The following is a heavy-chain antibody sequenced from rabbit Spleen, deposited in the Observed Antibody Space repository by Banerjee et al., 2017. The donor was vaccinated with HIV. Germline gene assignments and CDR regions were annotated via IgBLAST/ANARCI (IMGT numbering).Heavy chain of an antibody. CDR2: IDPVFGIT. V-gene: IGHV1S39*01. CDR3: ARSTYGNDRYDV. J-gene: IGHJ4*01. Sequence: QEQLVESGGGLVQPGGSLKLSCKASAFDFSSGGVSWVRQAPGKGLEWIGYIDPVFGITHYATWVNGRFTISKTSSTTVTLQMTSLTAADTATYFCARSTYGNDRYDVWGPGTLVTVS. CDR1: AFDFSSGG. D-gene: IGHD6-1*01.